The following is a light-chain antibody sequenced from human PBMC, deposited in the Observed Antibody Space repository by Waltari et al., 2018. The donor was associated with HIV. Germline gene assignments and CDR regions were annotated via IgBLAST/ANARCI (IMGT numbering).Light chain of an antibody. J-gene: IGLJ2*01. CDR3: QSYDSSLSAVV. Sequence: QSVLTQPPSVSGAPGQRVPISCTGSSANIGAGSDVPGYQQLPRTAPKLLIYGNNNRPSGVPDRFSGSKSGTSASLAITGLQAEDEADYYCQSYDSSLSAVVFGGGTKLTVL. CDR1: SANIGAGSD. V-gene: IGLV1-40*01. CDR2: GNN.